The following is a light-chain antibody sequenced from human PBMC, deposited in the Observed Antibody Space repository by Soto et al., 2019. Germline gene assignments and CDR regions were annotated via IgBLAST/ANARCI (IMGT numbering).Light chain of an antibody. J-gene: IGKJ4*01. CDR2: AAS. Sequence: DIQMTQSPYSLSASVGDRVTITCRASQSIVSSLNWYQQKPGEAPKLLIYAASSLQSGVPSRFSGSGAGTDFTLTISSLQPEDFATYYCQQSYTTPLTFGGGTKVEIK. CDR1: QSIVSS. V-gene: IGKV1-39*01. CDR3: QQSYTTPLT.